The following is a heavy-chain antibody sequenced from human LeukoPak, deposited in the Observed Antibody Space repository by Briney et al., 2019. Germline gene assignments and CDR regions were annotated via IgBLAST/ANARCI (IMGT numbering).Heavy chain of an antibody. Sequence: PGGSLRLSCAASGFTLSSYWMNWVRQPPGKGLEWIGEIYHSGSTDYNPSLKSRVTISVDTSKNHFSLKLWSVTAADTAVYYCARAGGWYERGPDYYYYYMDVWGKGTTVTVSS. J-gene: IGHJ6*03. V-gene: IGHV4-4*02. D-gene: IGHD6-19*01. CDR3: ARAGGWYERGPDYYYYYMDV. CDR1: GFTLSSYW. CDR2: IYHSGST.